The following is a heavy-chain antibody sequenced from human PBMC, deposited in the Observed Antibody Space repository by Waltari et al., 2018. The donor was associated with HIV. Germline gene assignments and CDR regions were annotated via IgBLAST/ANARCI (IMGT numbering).Heavy chain of an antibody. Sequence: QVHLQQWGAGLLKPSETLSLTCAVYGTYLSGYDSTWVRQTHGKGLQWVGEITHTGTRKYNPSLMSRVTISVDTSKNQFSLKMTSMGAADAAIYYCARGTNWNGHHFYYGLDVWGQGTTVSVSS. CDR3: ARGTNWNGHHFYYGLDV. V-gene: IGHV4-34*02. CDR1: GTYLSGYD. D-gene: IGHD1-20*01. CDR2: ITHTGTR. J-gene: IGHJ6*02.